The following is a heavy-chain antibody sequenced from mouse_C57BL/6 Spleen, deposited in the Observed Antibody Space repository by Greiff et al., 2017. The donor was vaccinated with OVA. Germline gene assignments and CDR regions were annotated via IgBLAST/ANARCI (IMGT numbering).Heavy chain of an antibody. CDR2: INPSNGGT. J-gene: IGHJ2*01. CDR1: GYTFTSYW. D-gene: IGHD2-3*01. Sequence: QVQLQQSGTELVKPGASVKLSCKASGYTFTSYWMHWVKQRPGQGLEWIGNINPSNGGTNYNEKFKSKATLTVDKSSSTAYMQLSSLTSEDSAVFYCARGNDYDGYFDYWGQGTTLTVSS. V-gene: IGHV1-53*01. CDR3: ARGNDYDGYFDY.